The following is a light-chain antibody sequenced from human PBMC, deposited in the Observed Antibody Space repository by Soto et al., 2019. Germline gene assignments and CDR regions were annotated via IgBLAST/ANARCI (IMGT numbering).Light chain of an antibody. J-gene: IGKJ1*01. CDR3: QQFGRSPPSWT. CDR2: GAS. Sequence: ETVLTQSPGTQSLSPGERATLSCRASQSVSSNYLAWYQQKPGQAPRLLMYGASTRATGIPDRFSGSGSGTDFTLTISRLEPEDFGVYYCQQFGRSPPSWTFGQGTKVEI. CDR1: QSVSSNY. V-gene: IGKV3-20*01.